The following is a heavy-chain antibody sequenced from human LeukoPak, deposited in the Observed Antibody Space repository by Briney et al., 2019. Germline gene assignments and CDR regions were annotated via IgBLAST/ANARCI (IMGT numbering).Heavy chain of an antibody. J-gene: IGHJ3*02. CDR3: AKVLNVGATELDAFDI. D-gene: IGHD1-26*01. CDR1: GFTFSSYA. CDR2: ISGSGGSA. Sequence: PGGSLRLSCAASGFTFSSYAMSWVRQAPGKGLEWVSAISGSGGSAYYADSVKGRFTISRDNSKNTLYLQMNSLRAEDTAVYYCAKVLNVGATELDAFDIWGQGTMVTVSS. V-gene: IGHV3-23*01.